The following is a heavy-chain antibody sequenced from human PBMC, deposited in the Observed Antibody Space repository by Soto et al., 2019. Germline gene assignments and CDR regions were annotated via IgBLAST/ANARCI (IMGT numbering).Heavy chain of an antibody. V-gene: IGHV4-34*01. CDR2: INHSGST. CDR1: GGSFSGYY. D-gene: IGHD6-6*01. CDR3: ARELVIIAARQGWFDR. J-gene: IGHJ5*02. Sequence: LSLTCAVYGGSFSGYYWSWIRQPPGKGLEWIGEINHSGSTNYNPSLKSRGTISVDTSKNQFSLKLSSVTAADTAVYYCARELVIIAARQGWFDRWGRGPLVAVSS.